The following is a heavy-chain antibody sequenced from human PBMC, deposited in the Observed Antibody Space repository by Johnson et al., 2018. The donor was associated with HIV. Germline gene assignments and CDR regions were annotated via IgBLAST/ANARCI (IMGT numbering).Heavy chain of an antibody. V-gene: IGHV3-NL1*01. CDR1: GFIFSSYG. J-gene: IGHJ3*01. CDR2: IYSGDGT. CDR3: AIEEGDYGDSITDDAFDF. D-gene: IGHD4-17*01. Sequence: QVQLVESGGGVVQPGRSLRLSCAASGFIFSSYGMHWVRQAPGKGLEWVSVIYSGDGTYYADSVKGRFTISRDNSKNTLYLQMDSLRADDTAVYYCAIEEGDYGDSITDDAFDFWGQGTVVTVSS.